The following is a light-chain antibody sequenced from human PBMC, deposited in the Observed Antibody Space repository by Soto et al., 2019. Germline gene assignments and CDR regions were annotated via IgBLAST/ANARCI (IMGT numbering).Light chain of an antibody. CDR2: GDS. Sequence: QSVLTQPPSVSGAPGQRVIISCTGSSSTIGPGYDVHWYQQLPGTAPKLLIYGDSHRPSGVPDRFSGSKSGTPASLAITGLQAEDEADYYCQSYDRSLSASVVFGGGTKLTVL. J-gene: IGLJ2*01. V-gene: IGLV1-40*01. CDR3: QSYDRSLSASVV. CDR1: SSTIGPGYD.